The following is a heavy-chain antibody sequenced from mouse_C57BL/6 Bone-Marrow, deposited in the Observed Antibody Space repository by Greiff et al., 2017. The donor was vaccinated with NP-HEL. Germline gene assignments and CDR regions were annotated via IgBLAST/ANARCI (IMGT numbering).Heavy chain of an antibody. D-gene: IGHD2-12*01. CDR2: ISYDGSN. V-gene: IGHV3-6*01. Sequence: EVQLQESGPGLVKPSQSLSLTCSVTGYSITSGYYWNWIRQFPGNKLEWMGYISYDGSNNYNPSLKNRISITRDTSKNQFFLKLNSVTTEDTATYYCARLGLRRDWYFDVWGTGTTVTVSS. J-gene: IGHJ1*03. CDR3: ARLGLRRDWYFDV. CDR1: GYSITSGYY.